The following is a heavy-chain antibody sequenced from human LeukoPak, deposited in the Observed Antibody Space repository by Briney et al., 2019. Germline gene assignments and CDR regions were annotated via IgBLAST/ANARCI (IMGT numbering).Heavy chain of an antibody. Sequence: GGSLRLSCAASGFTFSSYAMSWVRQAPGKGLEWVSAISASGGSTFYADSVKGRFTISSDNSKNTLYLQMNSLRAEDTAVYYCARDNGIVAPSIPLDYWGQGTLVTVSS. V-gene: IGHV3-23*01. CDR2: ISASGGST. CDR1: GFTFSSYA. CDR3: ARDNGIVAPSIPLDY. D-gene: IGHD5-12*01. J-gene: IGHJ4*02.